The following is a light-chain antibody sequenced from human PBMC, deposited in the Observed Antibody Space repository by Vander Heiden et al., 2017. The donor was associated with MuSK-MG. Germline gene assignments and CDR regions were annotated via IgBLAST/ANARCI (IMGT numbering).Light chain of an antibody. CDR3: QQNGSPPT. J-gene: IGKJ4*01. V-gene: IGKV3-20*01. CDR2: VAS. CDR1: SRVSSSS. Sequence: TELMLSPRTLSMSPRARAPLSCRASSRVSSSSLAWYHQTPGQAPRLLIYVASSSATGIPGRSSGSGSRTVTPLISSRQDAEVGAYYCCQQNGSPPTFGEGTKVEIK.